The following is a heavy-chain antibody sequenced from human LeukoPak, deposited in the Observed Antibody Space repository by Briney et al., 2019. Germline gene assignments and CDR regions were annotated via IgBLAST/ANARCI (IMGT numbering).Heavy chain of an antibody. CDR1: GFTFSSYA. D-gene: IGHD3-22*01. V-gene: IGHV3-23*01. CDR2: ISGGSGST. Sequence: GGSLRPSCAASGFTFSSYAMSWVRQAPGKGLAWVSTISGGSGSTYCADSVKGRFTISRDNSKNTLYLQMNSLRDEDTAVYYCAKHRFESGGYRSTDWGQGTLVTVSS. J-gene: IGHJ4*02. CDR3: AKHRFESGGYRSTD.